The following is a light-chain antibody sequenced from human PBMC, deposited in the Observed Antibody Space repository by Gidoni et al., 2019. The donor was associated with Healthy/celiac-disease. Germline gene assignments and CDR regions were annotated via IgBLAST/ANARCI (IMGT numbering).Light chain of an antibody. CDR1: QSVSSY. V-gene: IGKV3-11*01. J-gene: IGKJ4*01. Sequence: DIVLTQSPATLSLSPGERATLSCRASQSVSSYLAWYQQKPGQAPRLLIYDASNRATGIPARFSVSGSGTDFTLTISSLEPEDFAVYYCQQRSNWQLTFGGGTKVEIK. CDR2: DAS. CDR3: QQRSNWQLT.